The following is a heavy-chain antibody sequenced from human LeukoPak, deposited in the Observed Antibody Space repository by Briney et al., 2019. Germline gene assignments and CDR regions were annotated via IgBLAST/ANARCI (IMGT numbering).Heavy chain of an antibody. V-gene: IGHV1-18*01. CDR1: GYTFTTYG. D-gene: IGHD3-9*01. CDR2: ISTYDDNI. J-gene: IGHJ4*02. CDR3: ARETYSNILTGTDY. Sequence: ASVTVSCKASGYTFTTYGLGWVRQAPGQGLEWLGWISTYDDNIKYAQSLQGRLTLTIDTSTSTAYMELRSLTSDDTAVYYCARETYSNILTGTDYWGPGTLVTVSS.